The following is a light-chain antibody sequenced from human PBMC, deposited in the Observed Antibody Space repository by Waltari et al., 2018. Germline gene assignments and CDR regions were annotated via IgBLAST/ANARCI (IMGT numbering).Light chain of an antibody. J-gene: IGLJ2*01. CDR2: DKN. V-gene: IGLV3-19*01. Sequence: SSELTQDPAVSVAMGQTVRITCQGDSLGSYYASWYQQRPGQAPILVMYDKNNWPSGVPDRFSGSSSHNTASLTITGAQAEDEASYYCHSRDASGVAGSFGGGTKLTVL. CDR1: SLGSYY. CDR3: HSRDASGVAGS.